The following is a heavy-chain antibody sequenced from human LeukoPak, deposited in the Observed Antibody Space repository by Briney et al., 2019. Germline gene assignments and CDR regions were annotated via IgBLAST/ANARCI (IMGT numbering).Heavy chain of an antibody. Sequence: GGSLRLSCAASGFTFSSYGMHWVRQAPGKGLEWVAFIRYDGSNKYYADSVKGRFTISRDNSKNTLYLQMNSLRAEDTAVYYCAKGYGGESAGYYYYYMDVWGKGTTVTVSS. CDR1: GFTFSSYG. CDR2: IRYDGSNK. J-gene: IGHJ6*03. V-gene: IGHV3-30*02. D-gene: IGHD4-23*01. CDR3: AKGYGGESAGYYYYYMDV.